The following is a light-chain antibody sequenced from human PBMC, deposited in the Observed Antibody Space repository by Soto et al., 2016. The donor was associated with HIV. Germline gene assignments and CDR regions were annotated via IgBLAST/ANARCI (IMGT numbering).Light chain of an antibody. Sequence: DIQMTQSPSSLSASVGDRVTITCQASQDISNYLNWYQQKPGKAPKLLIYDASNLETGVPSRFSGSGSGTDFTFTISSLQPEDIATYYCQQYDNLPPYTFGQGTKLEXK. CDR3: QQYDNLPPYT. V-gene: IGKV1-33*01. CDR2: DAS. CDR1: QDISNY. J-gene: IGKJ2*01.